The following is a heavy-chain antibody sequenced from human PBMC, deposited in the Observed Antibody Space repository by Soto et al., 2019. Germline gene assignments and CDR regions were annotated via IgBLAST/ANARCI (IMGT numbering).Heavy chain of an antibody. CDR2: ITGDGVNT. J-gene: IGHJ4*02. D-gene: IGHD6-13*01. V-gene: IGHV3-23*01. Sequence: GGSLRLSCAASGFTFSSYAMSWVRQAPGKGLEWVAVITGDGVNTYYADSVKGRFTISKDTSKNTVDLQMTNMEPVDTAMYYCARIAAAAGTALDYWGQGTLVTVSS. CDR1: GFTFSSYA. CDR3: ARIAAAAGTALDY.